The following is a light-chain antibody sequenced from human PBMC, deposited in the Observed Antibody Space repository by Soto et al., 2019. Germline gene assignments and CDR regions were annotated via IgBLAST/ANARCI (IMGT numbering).Light chain of an antibody. V-gene: IGKV3-11*01. CDR1: QSISTN. CDR2: DAS. Sequence: VFPHSSPTLTLSPAVGASLSFRASQSISTNLAWYQQKPGQAPRLVIFDASNRATGVPARFSGSGSGTDFTLAISSLEPEDFAIYYCQQRSNWLCTFGQGTKVDIK. CDR3: QQRSNWLCT. J-gene: IGKJ1*01.